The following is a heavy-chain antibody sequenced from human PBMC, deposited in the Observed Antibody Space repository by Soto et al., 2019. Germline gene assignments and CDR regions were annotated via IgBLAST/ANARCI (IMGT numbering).Heavy chain of an antibody. J-gene: IGHJ4*02. Sequence: SETLSLTCTVSGGSISSSSYYWGWIRQPPGKGLGWIGSIYYSGSTYYNPSLKSRVTISVDTSKNQFSLQLSSVTAADMAVYYCARHGPHIYYFDYWGQGTLVTVSS. V-gene: IGHV4-39*01. CDR3: ARHGPHIYYFDY. CDR1: GGSISSSSYY. CDR2: IYYSGST.